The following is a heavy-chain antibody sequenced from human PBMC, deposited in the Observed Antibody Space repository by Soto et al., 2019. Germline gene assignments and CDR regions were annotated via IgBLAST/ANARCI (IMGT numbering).Heavy chain of an antibody. Sequence: SVTLCLTCPVSGGSLSSYYLSWIRQPPGKGLEWIGYIYYSGSTNYNPSLKSRVTISVDTSKNQFSLKLSSVTAADTAVYYCAREGGTGTTSHWGQGTLVTVSS. V-gene: IGHV4-59*01. CDR1: GGSLSSYY. CDR3: AREGGTGTTSH. D-gene: IGHD1-7*01. CDR2: IYYSGST. J-gene: IGHJ4*02.